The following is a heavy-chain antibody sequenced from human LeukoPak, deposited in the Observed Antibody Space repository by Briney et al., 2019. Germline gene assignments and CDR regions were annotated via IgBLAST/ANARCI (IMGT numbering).Heavy chain of an antibody. CDR2: IYYSGST. Sequence: PSETLSLTCTVSGGSISSSSYYWGWIRQPPGKGLEWIGSIYYSGSTYYNPSLKSRVTISVDTSRNQFSLKLSSVTAADTAVYYCARGQWLVRYFDYWGQGTWSPSPQ. V-gene: IGHV4-39*01. J-gene: IGHJ4*02. D-gene: IGHD6-19*01. CDR1: GGSISSSSYY. CDR3: ARGQWLVRYFDY.